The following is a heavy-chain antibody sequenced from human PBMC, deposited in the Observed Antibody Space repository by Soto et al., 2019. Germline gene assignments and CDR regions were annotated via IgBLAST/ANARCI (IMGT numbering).Heavy chain of an antibody. Sequence: SVKVSCKASGFTFTSSAMQWVRQARGQRLEWIGWIVVGSGNTNYAQKFQERVTITRDMSTSTAYMELSSLRSEDTAVYYCAARAPTKTDAFDIWGQGTMVTVSS. V-gene: IGHV1-58*02. CDR3: AARAPTKTDAFDI. CDR2: IVVGSGNT. CDR1: GFTFTSSA. J-gene: IGHJ3*02.